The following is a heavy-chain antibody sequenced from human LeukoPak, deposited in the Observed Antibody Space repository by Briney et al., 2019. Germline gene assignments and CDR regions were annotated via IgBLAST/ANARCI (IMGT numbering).Heavy chain of an antibody. Sequence: SETLSLTCTVSGYSISSGYYWGWIRPPPGKGLEWIGSIYHSGSTYYNPSLKSRVTISVDTSKNQFSLKLSSVTAADTAVYYCARDQLTMVRGVLDYWGQGTLVTVSS. CDR3: ARDQLTMVRGVLDY. CDR2: IYHSGST. V-gene: IGHV4-38-2*02. J-gene: IGHJ4*02. D-gene: IGHD3-10*01. CDR1: GYSISSGYY.